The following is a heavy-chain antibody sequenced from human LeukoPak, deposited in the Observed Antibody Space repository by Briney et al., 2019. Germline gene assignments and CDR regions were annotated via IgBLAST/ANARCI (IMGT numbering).Heavy chain of an antibody. CDR1: GGTFSSYA. D-gene: IGHD2-2*01. V-gene: IGHV1-69*06. CDR3: ARVICTSCYAPHPLDP. J-gene: IGHJ5*02. CDR2: IIPIFGTA. Sequence: ASVKVSCKASGGTFSSYAISWVRQAPGQGLEWMGGIIPIFGTANYAQKFQGRVTITADKSTSTAYMELSRLRSDDAAVYYCARVICTSCYAPHPLDPWGQGTLVTVSS.